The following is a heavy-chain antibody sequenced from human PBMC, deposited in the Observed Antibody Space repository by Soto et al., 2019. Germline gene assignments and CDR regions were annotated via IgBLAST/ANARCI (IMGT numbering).Heavy chain of an antibody. V-gene: IGHV4-31*03. D-gene: IGHD3-3*01. CDR1: GGSISRGGYY. Sequence: SETLSLTCTVSGGSISRGGYYWSWIRQHPGKGLEWIGYIYYSGSTYYNPSLKSRVTISVDTSKNQFSLKLSSVTAADTAVYYCASGMNDFWSGRYGMYVWGQGTTVTVSS. J-gene: IGHJ6*02. CDR2: IYYSGST. CDR3: ASGMNDFWSGRYGMYV.